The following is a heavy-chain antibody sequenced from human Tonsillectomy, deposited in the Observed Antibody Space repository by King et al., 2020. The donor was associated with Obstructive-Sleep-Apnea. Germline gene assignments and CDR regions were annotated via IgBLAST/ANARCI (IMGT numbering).Heavy chain of an antibody. D-gene: IGHD6-13*01. CDR2: ITTTSHYI. CDR3: TSALGTRALRDNWFDL. CDR1: GLIFNDYD. Sequence: VQLVESGGGLVKPGGSLRLSCAASGLIFNDYDMNWVRQAPGKGLEWVSSITTTSHYIYYADSVKGRFTISRDNANNLLYLHMNSLRAEDTAMYYCTSALGTRALRDNWFDLWGQGTLVTVSS. J-gene: IGHJ5*02. V-gene: IGHV3-21*06.